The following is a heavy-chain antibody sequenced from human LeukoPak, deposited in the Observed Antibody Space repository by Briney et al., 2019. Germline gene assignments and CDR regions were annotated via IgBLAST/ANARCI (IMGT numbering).Heavy chain of an antibody. V-gene: IGHV3-30*01. CDR2: ISYDGSNK. Sequence: GGSRRLAGAASGFTFGSYSMHWVRQAPGKGLEWVAVISYDGSNKYYADSVKGRFTISRDNSKNTLYLQMNSLRAEDTAVYYCARGCSYSSSWYSRGKRGCLDYWGQGTLVTVSS. CDR1: GFTFGSYS. CDR3: ARGCSYSSSWYSRGKRGCLDY. J-gene: IGHJ4*02. D-gene: IGHD6-13*01.